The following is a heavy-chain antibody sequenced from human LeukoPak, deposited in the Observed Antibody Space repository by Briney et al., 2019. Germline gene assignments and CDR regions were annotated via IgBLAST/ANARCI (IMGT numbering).Heavy chain of an antibody. V-gene: IGHV4-59*01. CDR2: IYYSGST. CDR3: ARDLAIYGDYLRYFDL. J-gene: IGHJ2*01. D-gene: IGHD4-17*01. Sequence: SETLSLTCTVSGGSISSYYWSWIRQPPGKGLEWIGYIYYSGSTNYNPSLKSRVTISVDTSKNPFSLKLSSVTAADTAVYYCARDLAIYGDYLRYFDLWGRGTLVTVSS. CDR1: GGSISSYY.